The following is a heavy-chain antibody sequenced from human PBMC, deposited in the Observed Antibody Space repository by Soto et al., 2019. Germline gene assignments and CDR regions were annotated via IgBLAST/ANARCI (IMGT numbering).Heavy chain of an antibody. J-gene: IGHJ3*02. CDR2: VIPIFGTT. V-gene: IGHV1-69*01. CDR3: ARRCIQDNGGNHDSFDI. CDR1: GGTFRNYA. Sequence: QVQLVQSGAEVKKPGSSVKVSCKASGGTFRNYAFSWVRQAPGQGLEWMGEVIPIFGTTPYAQKFQGRVTSTADEFTNTDYMEVSSLRSDDTSVYYCARRCIQDNGGNHDSFDIWGQGTMVSVSS. D-gene: IGHD4-17*01.